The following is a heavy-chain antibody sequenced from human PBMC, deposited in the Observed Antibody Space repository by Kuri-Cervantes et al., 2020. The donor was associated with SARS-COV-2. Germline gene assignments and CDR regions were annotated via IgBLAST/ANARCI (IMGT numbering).Heavy chain of an antibody. CDR1: GFTFSSYG. CDR2: IRSKAYGGTT. D-gene: IGHD4-23*01. V-gene: IGHV3-49*04. J-gene: IGHJ6*03. Sequence: GESLKISCAASGFTFSSYGMHWVRQAPGKGLVWVGFIRSKAYGGTTEYAASVKGRFTISRDDSKSIAYLQMNSLKTEDTAVYYCAKDGGRARFDYYYYYYMDVWGKGTTVTVSS. CDR3: AKDGGRARFDYYYYYYMDV.